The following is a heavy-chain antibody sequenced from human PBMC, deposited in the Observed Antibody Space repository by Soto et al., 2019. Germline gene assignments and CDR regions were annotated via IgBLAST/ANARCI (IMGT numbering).Heavy chain of an antibody. CDR3: ARDSVDDYGGDAFDI. Sequence: ASVKVSCKPSGYTFTSYGISWMRQAPGQGLEWMGWISANNSTTNYAQKHQGRVTMTTDTFTSTAYMELSSLRSDDIVVYYCARDSVDDYGGDAFDIWCQGTMVT. D-gene: IGHD4-17*01. V-gene: IGHV1-18*03. J-gene: IGHJ3*02. CDR2: ISANNSTT. CDR1: GYTFTSYG.